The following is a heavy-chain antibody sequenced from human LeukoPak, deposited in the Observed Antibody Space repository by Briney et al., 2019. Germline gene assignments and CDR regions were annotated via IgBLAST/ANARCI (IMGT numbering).Heavy chain of an antibody. CDR1: GFTFSSYS. CDR3: ARGDDYGDYVYAFDI. J-gene: IGHJ3*02. CDR2: ISSSSSYI. D-gene: IGHD4-17*01. V-gene: IGHV3-21*01. Sequence: GGSLRLSCAASGFTFSSYSMNWVRQAPGKGLEWVSSISSSSSYIYYADSVKGRFTISRDNAKNSLYLQMNSPRAEDTAVYYCARGDDYGDYVYAFDIWGQGTMVTVSS.